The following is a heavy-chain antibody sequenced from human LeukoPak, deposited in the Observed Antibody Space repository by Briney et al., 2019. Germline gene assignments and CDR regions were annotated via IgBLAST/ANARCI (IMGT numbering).Heavy chain of an antibody. CDR1: GFTFSSYW. CDR3: AKEWELRD. J-gene: IGHJ1*01. V-gene: IGHV3-74*01. D-gene: IGHD1-26*01. CDR2: IKSDGSST. Sequence: GGSLRLSCAASGFTFSSYWMHWVRQAPGKGLVWVSRIKSDGSSTTYADSVKGRFTISRDNAKNTLYLQMNSLRAEDTAVYYCAKEWELRDWGQGTLVTASS.